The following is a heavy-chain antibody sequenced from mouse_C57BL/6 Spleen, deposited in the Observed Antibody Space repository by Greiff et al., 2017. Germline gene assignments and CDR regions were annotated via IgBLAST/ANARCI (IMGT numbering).Heavy chain of an antibody. CDR3: TRQGYYVYFDY. CDR1: GFTFTSYS. Sequence: EVKLVESGGGLVKPGGSLKLSCAASGFTFTSYSMSWVRQTPEKRLEWVATISGGGGNTYYPDSVKGRYTISRDNAKNTLYLQMSSLRSEDTALYYCTRQGYYVYFDYWGQGTTRTVSS. V-gene: IGHV5-9*01. J-gene: IGHJ2*01. D-gene: IGHD2-3*01. CDR2: ISGGGGNT.